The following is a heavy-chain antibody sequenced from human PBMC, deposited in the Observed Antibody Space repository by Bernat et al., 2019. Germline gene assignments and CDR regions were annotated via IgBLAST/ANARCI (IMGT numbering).Heavy chain of an antibody. J-gene: IGHJ4*02. Sequence: QVQLVASGGGLVKPGGSLRLSCEASEFTFSDYFMSWIRQAPGMGLEWVSYISSSGSSIYYTDSVKGRFTISRDNTKNSLFLQMTSLRTEDTAIYYCARGQSRTSGWFDYWGQGTLVTVSS. V-gene: IGHV3-11*01. CDR2: ISSSGSSI. D-gene: IGHD6-19*01. CDR1: EFTFSDYF. CDR3: ARGQSRTSGWFDY.